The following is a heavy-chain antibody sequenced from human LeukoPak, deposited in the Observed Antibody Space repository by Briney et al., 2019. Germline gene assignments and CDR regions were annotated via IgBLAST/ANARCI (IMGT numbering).Heavy chain of an antibody. V-gene: IGHV4-59*01. D-gene: IGHD3-22*01. CDR1: GGSISSYY. CDR3: ARGGYTSADWFDP. Sequence: SETLSLTCTVSGGSISSYYWSWIRQPPGKGLEWIGYIYYSGSTNYNPSLKSRVTISVDTSKNQFSLKLSSVTAADTAVYYCARGGYTSADWFDPWGQGTLVTVSS. J-gene: IGHJ5*02. CDR2: IYYSGST.